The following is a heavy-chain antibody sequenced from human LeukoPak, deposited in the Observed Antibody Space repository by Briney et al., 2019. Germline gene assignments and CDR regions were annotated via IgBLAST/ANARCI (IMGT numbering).Heavy chain of an antibody. Sequence: GGSLRLSCAASRFTFSSYAMSWVRQAPGKGLEWVSAISGSGGSTYYADSVKGRFTISRDNSKNTLYLQMNSLRAEDTAVYYCASKANWGSDFDYWGQGTLVTVSS. CDR2: ISGSGGST. CDR1: RFTFSSYA. J-gene: IGHJ4*02. D-gene: IGHD7-27*01. CDR3: ASKANWGSDFDY. V-gene: IGHV3-23*01.